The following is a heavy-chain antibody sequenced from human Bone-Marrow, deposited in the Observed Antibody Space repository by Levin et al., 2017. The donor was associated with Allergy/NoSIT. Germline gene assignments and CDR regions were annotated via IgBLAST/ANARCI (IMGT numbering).Heavy chain of an antibody. V-gene: IGHV4-39*07. D-gene: IGHD2-15*01. CDR3: AREARGVVPGY. CDR1: SGSISSSSYY. CDR2: IYYSGST. J-gene: IGHJ4*02. Sequence: PSETLSLTCTVSSGSISSSSYYWGWIRQPPGKGLEWIGSIYYSGSTYYNPSLKSRVTISVDTSKNQFSLRLSSVTAADTAVYYCAREARGVVPGYWGQGTLVTVSS.